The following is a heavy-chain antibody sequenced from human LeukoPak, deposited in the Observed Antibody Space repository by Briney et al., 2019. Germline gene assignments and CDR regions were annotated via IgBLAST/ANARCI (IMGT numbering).Heavy chain of an antibody. V-gene: IGHV3-7*01. CDR2: IKQDGSEK. CDR3: ARDGNYNLDY. Sequence: GGSLRLSCAASGFTFNTYWMSWVRQAPGKWREWVASIKQDGSEKYYVDSVEGRFTISRDNAKNSLYLQMNSLRAEDTAVYYCARDGNYNLDYWGQGTLVTVSS. D-gene: IGHD1-1*01. J-gene: IGHJ4*02. CDR1: GFTFNTYW.